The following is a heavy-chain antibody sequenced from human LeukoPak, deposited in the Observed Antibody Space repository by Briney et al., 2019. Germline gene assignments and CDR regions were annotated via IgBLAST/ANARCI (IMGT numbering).Heavy chain of an antibody. Sequence: GGSLRLSCAASGFTFSSYWMHWVRQAPGKGLVWVSRINSDGSSTSYADSVKGRFTISRDNAKNTLYLQMNSLRAEDTAVYYCARGPHYYDTSVAFDIWGQGTMVTVSS. CDR3: ARGPHYYDTSVAFDI. CDR1: GFTFSSYW. J-gene: IGHJ3*02. CDR2: INSDGSST. V-gene: IGHV3-74*01. D-gene: IGHD3-22*01.